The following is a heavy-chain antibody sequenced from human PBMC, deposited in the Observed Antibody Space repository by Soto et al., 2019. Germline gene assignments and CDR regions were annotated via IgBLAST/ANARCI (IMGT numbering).Heavy chain of an antibody. Sequence: SVTVSCKAAGGTFSSYTISWVRQAPGQGLEWMGRIIPILGIANYAQKFQGRVTITADKSTSTAYMELSSLRSEDTAVYYCARGAVAIAYNWFDPWGQGTLVTGTS. D-gene: IGHD6-19*01. V-gene: IGHV1-69*02. CDR3: ARGAVAIAYNWFDP. CDR2: IIPILGIA. CDR1: GGTFSSYT. J-gene: IGHJ5*02.